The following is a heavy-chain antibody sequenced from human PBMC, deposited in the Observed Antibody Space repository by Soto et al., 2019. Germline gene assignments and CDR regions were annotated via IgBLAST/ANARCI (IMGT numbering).Heavy chain of an antibody. CDR2: ISYDGSNK. V-gene: IGHV3-30*03. CDR3: ASAGHCSSASCLPFNY. J-gene: IGHJ4*02. D-gene: IGHD2-2*01. Sequence: GGSLRLSCAASGFTFSSYGMHWVRQAPGKGLEWVAVISYDGSNKYYADSVKGRFTISRDNSKNTLYLQMNSLRAEDTAVYYCASAGHCSSASCLPFNYWGQGALVTVSS. CDR1: GFTFSSYG.